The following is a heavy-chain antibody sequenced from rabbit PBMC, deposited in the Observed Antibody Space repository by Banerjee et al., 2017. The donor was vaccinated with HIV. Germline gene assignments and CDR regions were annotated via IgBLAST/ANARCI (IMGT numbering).Heavy chain of an antibody. J-gene: IGHJ4*01. Sequence: QSLEESGGDLVKPGASLTLTCTASGFSFSSSYYMCWVRQAPGKGLEWIAGVGTGSSGTTYYASWAKGRFTISKTSSTTVTLQMTSLTAADTATYFCARGSDSSGWGRYFNLWGPRTLVTVS. CDR2: VGTGSSGTT. V-gene: IGHV1S40*01. CDR1: GFSFSSSYY. D-gene: IGHD4-1*01. CDR3: ARGSDSSGWGRYFNL.